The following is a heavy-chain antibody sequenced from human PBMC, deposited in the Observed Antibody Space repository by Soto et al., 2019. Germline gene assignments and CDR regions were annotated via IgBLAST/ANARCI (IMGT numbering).Heavy chain of an antibody. D-gene: IGHD3-22*01. CDR3: ARDAYYDSSGHNNWFDP. CDR2: IYYRGST. CDR1: GGSISSGGYY. Sequence: SETLSLTCTVSGGSISSGGYYWSWIRQHPGKGLEWIGYIYYRGSTYYNPSLKSRVTISVDTSKNQFSLKLSSVTAADTAVYYCARDAYYDSSGHNNWFDPWGQGTLVTVSS. V-gene: IGHV4-31*03. J-gene: IGHJ5*02.